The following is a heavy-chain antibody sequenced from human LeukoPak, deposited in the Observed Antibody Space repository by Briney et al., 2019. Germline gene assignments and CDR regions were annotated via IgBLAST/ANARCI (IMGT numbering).Heavy chain of an antibody. J-gene: IGHJ1*01. CDR2: IYYSGST. V-gene: IGHV4-39*01. CDR1: GGSISSSSYY. Sequence: PSETLSLTCTVSGGSISSSSYYWGWIRQPPGKGLEWIGSIYYSGSTYYNPSLKSRVTISVDTSKNQFSLKLSSVTAADTAVYYCARQEGGSYLMAEYFQHWGQGTLVTVSS. CDR3: ARQEGGSYLMAEYFQH. D-gene: IGHD1-26*01.